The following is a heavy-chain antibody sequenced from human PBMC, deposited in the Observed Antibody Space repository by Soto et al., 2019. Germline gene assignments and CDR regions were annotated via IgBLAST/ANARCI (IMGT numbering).Heavy chain of an antibody. Sequence: KPGSXXXXXXXXSGGXXXTXXIXWLRQAPGQGLEWMGGIIPLFGTPNYAQRFQGRVTITADESTSTAYMELSRLRSEDTAVYYCARDRDDYGSGNYYNRIDFWGQGTLVTVSS. CDR3: ARDRDDYGSGNYYNRIDF. CDR2: IIPLFGTP. CDR1: GGXXXTXX. D-gene: IGHD3-10*01. J-gene: IGHJ4*02. V-gene: IGHV1-69*01.